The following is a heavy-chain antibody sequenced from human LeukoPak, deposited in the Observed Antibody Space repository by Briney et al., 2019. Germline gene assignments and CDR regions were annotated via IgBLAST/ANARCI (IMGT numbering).Heavy chain of an antibody. Sequence: SVKVSCKAYGGTFSSYAISWVRQAPGQGLEWMGRIIPIFGTANYAQKFQGRVTITTDESTSTAYMELSSLRSEDTVVYYCARVDRGSIDYWGQGTLVTVSS. CDR1: GGTFSSYA. CDR3: ARVDRGSIDY. CDR2: IIPIFGTA. J-gene: IGHJ4*02. D-gene: IGHD3-10*01. V-gene: IGHV1-69*05.